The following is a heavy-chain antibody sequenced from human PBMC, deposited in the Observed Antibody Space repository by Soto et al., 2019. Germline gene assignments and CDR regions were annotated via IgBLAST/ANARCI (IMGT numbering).Heavy chain of an antibody. Sequence: GFLGVSCAVSGFTFSSYAMSWVRQAPGKGLEWVSAISGSGGSTYYADSVKGRFTISRDNSKKTLYLQMNSLRAEDTAVYYCAGNWFDPWGQGTLVTVSS. CDR3: AGNWFDP. J-gene: IGHJ5*02. CDR2: ISGSGGST. CDR1: GFTFSSYA. V-gene: IGHV3-23*01.